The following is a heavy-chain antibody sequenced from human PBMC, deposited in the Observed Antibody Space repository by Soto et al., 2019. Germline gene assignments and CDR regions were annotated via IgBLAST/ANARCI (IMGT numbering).Heavy chain of an antibody. CDR2: IYYSGST. CDR3: ARSPNSGYDTNFDY. J-gene: IGHJ4*02. CDR1: GGSISSYY. Sequence: PSETLSLTCTVSGGSISSYYWSWIRQPPGKGLEWIGYIYYSGSTNYNPSLKSRVTISVDTSKNQFSLKLSSVTAADTAVYYCARSPNSGYDTNFDYWGQGTRVTVSS. D-gene: IGHD5-12*01. V-gene: IGHV4-59*01.